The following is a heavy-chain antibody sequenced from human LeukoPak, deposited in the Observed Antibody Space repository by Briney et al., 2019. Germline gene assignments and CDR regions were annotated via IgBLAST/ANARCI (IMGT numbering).Heavy chain of an antibody. D-gene: IGHD6-6*01. V-gene: IGHV4-4*07. CDR2: IYTSGST. J-gene: IGHJ5*02. CDR3: ARDIGEYLEEGDNWFDP. CDR1: GGSISSYY. Sequence: PSETLSLTCTVSGGSISSYYWSWIRQPAGKGLEWIGRIYTSGSTNYNPSLKSRVTMSVDTSKNQFSLKLSSVTAADTAVYYCARDIGEYLEEGDNWFDPWGQGTLVTVSS.